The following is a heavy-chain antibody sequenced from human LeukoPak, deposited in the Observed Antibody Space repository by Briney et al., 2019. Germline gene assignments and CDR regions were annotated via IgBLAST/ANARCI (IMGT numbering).Heavy chain of an antibody. CDR1: GFTFSSYA. Sequence: PGGSLRLSCAASGFTFSSYAMSWVRQPPGKGLEWVSAINGRGDNTYYADSVKGRFTISRDNSKNTLYLQMNSLRAEDTAVYYCARDLGTVTTRSNWFDPWGQGTLVTVSS. V-gene: IGHV3-23*01. CDR2: INGRGDNT. J-gene: IGHJ5*02. CDR3: ARDLGTVTTRSNWFDP. D-gene: IGHD4-11*01.